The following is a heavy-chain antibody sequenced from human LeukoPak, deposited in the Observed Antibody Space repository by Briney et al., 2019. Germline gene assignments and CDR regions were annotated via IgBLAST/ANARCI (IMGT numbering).Heavy chain of an antibody. V-gene: IGHV1-18*01. CDR3: AREEGYSSSWYGRNYYYYGMDV. Sequence: GASVKVSCKASGYTFTGYGISWVRQAPGQGLEWMGWISAYNGNTNYAQKLQGRVTMTTDTSTSTAYMELRSLRSDDTAVYHCAREEGYSSSWYGRNYYYYGMDVWGQGTTVTVSS. J-gene: IGHJ6*02. CDR2: ISAYNGNT. CDR1: GYTFTGYG. D-gene: IGHD6-13*01.